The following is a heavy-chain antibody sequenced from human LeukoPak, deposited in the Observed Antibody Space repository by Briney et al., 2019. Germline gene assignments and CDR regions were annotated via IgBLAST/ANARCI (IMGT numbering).Heavy chain of an antibody. CDR1: GGSFSGYY. V-gene: IGHV4-34*01. CDR2: INLSGST. J-gene: IGHJ4*02. D-gene: IGHD5-24*01. Sequence: PSETLSLTCAVSGGSFSGYYWSWVRQPPGRRLEWIWEINLSGSTNYNPSLTSRVTISVDTSKNQFSLKLSSVTAADTAVYYCASRRGRDGYNWGQGTLVTVSP. CDR3: ASRRGRDGYN.